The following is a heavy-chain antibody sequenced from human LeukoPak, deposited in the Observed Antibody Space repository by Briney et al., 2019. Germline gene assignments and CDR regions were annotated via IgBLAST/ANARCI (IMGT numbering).Heavy chain of an antibody. CDR3: ASHSSSWYGFDY. V-gene: IGHV3-74*01. D-gene: IGHD6-13*01. J-gene: IGHJ4*02. Sequence: GGSLRLSCAASGFTLSSYWMHWVRQAPGKGLVWVSRINPDGSGTNYADSVKGRFTISRDNSKNTLYLQMNSLRAEGTAVYYCASHSSSWYGFDYWGQGTLVTVSS. CDR1: GFTLSSYW. CDR2: INPDGSGT.